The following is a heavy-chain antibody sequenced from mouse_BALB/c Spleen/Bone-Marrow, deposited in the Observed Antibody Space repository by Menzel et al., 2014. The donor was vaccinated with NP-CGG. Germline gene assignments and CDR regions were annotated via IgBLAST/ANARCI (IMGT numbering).Heavy chain of an antibody. J-gene: IGHJ4*01. CDR1: RFTFSSYG. CDR2: INSNGGST. D-gene: IGHD1-1*01. V-gene: IGHV5-6-3*01. Sequence: EVQLVESGGGLVQPGGSLKPSCAASRFTFSSYGMSWVRQTPDKRLELVATINSNGGSTYYPDSVKGRFTISRDNAKNTLYLQMSSLKSEDTAMYYCARDRYYGYAMDYWGQGTSVTVSS. CDR3: ARDRYYGYAMDY.